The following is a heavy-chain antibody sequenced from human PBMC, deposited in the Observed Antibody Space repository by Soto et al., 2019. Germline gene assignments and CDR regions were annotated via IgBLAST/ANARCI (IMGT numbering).Heavy chain of an antibody. D-gene: IGHD6-13*01. CDR3: AHSLGYTRFDY. Sequence: QITLKESGPTLVKPTQTLTLTSTFSGFSISTSGVSVGWIWQPPGKALEWLALTYWDDDKRYSPSLKSRLTITKDTSKNQVVLTMTNIDPVDTATYYCAHSLGYTRFDYWGQGTLVTVSS. CDR2: TYWDDDK. CDR1: GFSISTSGVS. J-gene: IGHJ4*02. V-gene: IGHV2-5*02.